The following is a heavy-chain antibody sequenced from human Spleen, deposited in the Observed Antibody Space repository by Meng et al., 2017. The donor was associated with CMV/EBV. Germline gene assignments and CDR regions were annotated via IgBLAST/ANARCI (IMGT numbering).Heavy chain of an antibody. CDR1: GYTFTSYY. CDR3: AREYFPGDDFWSGYGYGMDV. CDR2: INPSGGNT. D-gene: IGHD3-3*01. V-gene: IGHV1-46*01. Sequence: ASVKVSCKASGYTFTSYYMHWVRQAPGQGLEWMGIINPSGGNTNYAQKFQGRVTMTRDTSTSTVYMELSSLRSEDTAVYYCAREYFPGDDFWSGYGYGMDVWGQGTTVTVSS. J-gene: IGHJ6*02.